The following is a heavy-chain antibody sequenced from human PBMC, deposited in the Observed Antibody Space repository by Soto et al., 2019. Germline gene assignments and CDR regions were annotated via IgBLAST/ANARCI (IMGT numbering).Heavy chain of an antibody. CDR2: IYPDDSDT. D-gene: IGHD2-8*02. Sequence: GESLKISCQASGYSFSNFWIAWVRQMPGEGLEWLGIIYPDDSDTRYSPSFLGQVTISADKSIKTTYLQWSSLKASDTAIYFCASSVLVTSTMNYFDLWGQGTLITVSS. CDR1: GYSFSNFW. V-gene: IGHV5-51*01. CDR3: ASSVLVTSTMNYFDL. J-gene: IGHJ4*02.